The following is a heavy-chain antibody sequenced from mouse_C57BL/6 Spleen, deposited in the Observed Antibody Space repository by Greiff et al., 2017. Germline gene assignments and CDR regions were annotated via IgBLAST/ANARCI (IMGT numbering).Heavy chain of an antibody. CDR2: ISDGGSYT. Sequence: EVQVVESGGGLVKPGGSLKLSCAASGFTFSSYAMSWVRQTPEKRLEWVATISDGGSYTYYPDNVKGRFTISRDNAKNNLYLQMSHLKSEDTAMYYCAREGQLRLWFAYWGQGTLVTVSA. CDR1: GFTFSSYA. V-gene: IGHV5-4*01. CDR3: AREGQLRLWFAY. D-gene: IGHD3-2*02. J-gene: IGHJ3*01.